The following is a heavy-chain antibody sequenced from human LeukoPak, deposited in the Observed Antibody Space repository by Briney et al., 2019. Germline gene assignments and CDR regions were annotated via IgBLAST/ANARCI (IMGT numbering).Heavy chain of an antibody. V-gene: IGHV3-21*01. Sequence: GGSLRLSCAPPLDTFSSYSMNWVRQAPGKGLEWVSSISSSSSYIYYADSVKGRFTISRDNAKNSLYLQMNSLRAEDTAVYYCASQYYYYYMDVWGKGTTVTVSS. CDR2: ISSSSSYI. J-gene: IGHJ6*03. CDR3: ASQYYYYYMDV. CDR1: DTFSSYS.